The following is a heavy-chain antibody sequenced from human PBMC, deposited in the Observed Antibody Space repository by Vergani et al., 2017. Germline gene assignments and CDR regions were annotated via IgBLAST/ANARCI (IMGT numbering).Heavy chain of an antibody. CDR3: AREGYCTNGVCFTLFDV. CDR2: IRHDGIT. D-gene: IGHD2-8*01. Sequence: QAQLQQWGAGLLKPSETLSLTCAIYGRSFNDYWWRWIRKPPGKGLEWIGEIRHDGITHYSPSLKSRVTISIDTSTHQFSLNLRSVTAADTAVYYCAREGYCTNGVCFTLFDVWGQGALVTVSS. J-gene: IGHJ4*02. CDR1: GRSFNDYW. V-gene: IGHV4-34*01.